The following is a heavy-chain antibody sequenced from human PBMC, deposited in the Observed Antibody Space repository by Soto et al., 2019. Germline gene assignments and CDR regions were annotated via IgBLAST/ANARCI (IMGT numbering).Heavy chain of an antibody. Sequence: GASVKVSCMASVYTFNYYGFSWVRQAGGQGLESVGSNSANSGDTNFAKTRQCRVTLTTDMSTGTAYMDRTSLKADDTAVYFCARDVRDSGTGSTCVYFDYWGQGTQVTVSS. CDR2: NSANSGDT. V-gene: IGHV1-18*01. D-gene: IGHD2-8*02. CDR1: VYTFNYYG. J-gene: IGHJ4*02. CDR3: ARDVRDSGTGSTCVYFDY.